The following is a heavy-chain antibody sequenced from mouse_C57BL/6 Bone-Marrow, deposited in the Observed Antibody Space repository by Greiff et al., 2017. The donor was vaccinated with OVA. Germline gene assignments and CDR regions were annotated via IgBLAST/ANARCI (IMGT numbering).Heavy chain of an antibody. CDR3: ARGDYGSSYGG. CDR2: ISSGSSTT. J-gene: IGHJ2*01. CDR1: GFTFSDYG. V-gene: IGHV5-17*01. Sequence: EVQRVESGGGLVKPGGSLKLSCAASGFTFSDYGMHWVRQAPEKGLEWVAYISSGSSTTYYADTVKGRFTLSRDNAKNTLFLPMPSLRSEDTARDYCARGDYGSSYGGWGQVTTLTVSS. D-gene: IGHD1-1*01.